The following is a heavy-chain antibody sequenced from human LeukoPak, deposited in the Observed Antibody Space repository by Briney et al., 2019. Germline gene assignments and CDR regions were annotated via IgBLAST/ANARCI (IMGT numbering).Heavy chain of an antibody. Sequence: ASVKVSCTASGYTFISYGVSWVRQAPGQGLEWMGWIDTYRSSTNYAQDLQGRVTVTTDTSTTTVYMELRSLRFDDTAVYYCARPNTDAAGYYFDYWGQGTLVTVSS. CDR3: ARPNTDAAGYYFDY. CDR1: GYTFISYG. J-gene: IGHJ4*02. V-gene: IGHV1-18*01. D-gene: IGHD6-13*01. CDR2: IDTYRSST.